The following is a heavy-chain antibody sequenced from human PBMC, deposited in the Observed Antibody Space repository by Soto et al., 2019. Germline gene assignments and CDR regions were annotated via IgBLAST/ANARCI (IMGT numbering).Heavy chain of an antibody. V-gene: IGHV3-7*01. J-gene: IGHJ4*02. CDR3: ARFTRGSSGDY. CDR1: GFTFNTYG. D-gene: IGHD6-25*01. Sequence: EVQLVESGGNLVQPGGSLRLSCVASGFTFNTYGMSWVRQAPGKGLEWVANIKEDGSDKYYVDSVKGRFTISRDNAKNLLYLQMNSLGAGDTAMYYCARFTRGSSGDYWGQGTLVTVSS. CDR2: IKEDGSDK.